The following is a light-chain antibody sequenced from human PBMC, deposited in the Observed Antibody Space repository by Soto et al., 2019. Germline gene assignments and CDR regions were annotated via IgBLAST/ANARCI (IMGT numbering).Light chain of an antibody. V-gene: IGKV1-33*01. CDR3: QQYDNLPLT. CDR1: RDITNY. J-gene: IGKJ4*01. Sequence: DIQMTQSPSSLSASVGDRVTISCQASRDITNYLNWYQQKPGKAPKLLIYDASNLETGVPSRFSGSGSGTHFTFTISRLQTEDIATYYCQQYDNLPLTFGGGTKLEIK. CDR2: DAS.